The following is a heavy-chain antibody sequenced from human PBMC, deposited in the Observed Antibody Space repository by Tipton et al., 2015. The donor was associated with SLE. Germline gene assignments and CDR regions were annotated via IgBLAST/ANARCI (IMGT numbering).Heavy chain of an antibody. D-gene: IGHD2-2*01. CDR3: ARGGGGIVVVPAALGYMDV. CDR1: GGSISSGGYY. V-gene: IGHV4-31*03. CDR2: INHSGST. Sequence: TLSLTCTVSGGSISSGGYYWSWIRQHPGKGLEWIGEINHSGSTNYNPSLKSRVTISVDTSKNQFSLKLSSVTAADTAVYYCARGGGGIVVVPAALGYMDVWGKGTTVTVSS. J-gene: IGHJ6*03.